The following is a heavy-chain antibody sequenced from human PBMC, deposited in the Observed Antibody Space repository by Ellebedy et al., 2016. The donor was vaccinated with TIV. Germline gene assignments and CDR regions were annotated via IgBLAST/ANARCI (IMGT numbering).Heavy chain of an antibody. CDR1: GFTVSSNY. CDR2: IYSGGNT. D-gene: IGHD4-17*01. Sequence: PGGSLRLSCAASGFTVSSNYMSWVRQAPGKGLEWVSVIYSGGNTYYADSVKGRFAISSDNSKNTLCLQMNSLRADDTAVDYCARDPTSYGDYFDYWGQGTLVTVSS. CDR3: ARDPTSYGDYFDY. J-gene: IGHJ4*02. V-gene: IGHV3-66*01.